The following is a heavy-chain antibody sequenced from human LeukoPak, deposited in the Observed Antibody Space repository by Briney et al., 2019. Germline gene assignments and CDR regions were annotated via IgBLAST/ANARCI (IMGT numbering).Heavy chain of an antibody. Sequence: PGGSLRLSCAASGFTFSSYAMHWVRQAPGKGLEWVAVISYDGSNKYYADSVKGRFTISRDNSKNTLYLQMNSLRAEDTAVYYCARDEGVPSYSGGCDYWGQGTLVTVSS. CDR3: ARDEGVPSYSGGCDY. D-gene: IGHD6-19*01. CDR2: ISYDGSNK. CDR1: GFTFSSYA. V-gene: IGHV3-30*04. J-gene: IGHJ4*02.